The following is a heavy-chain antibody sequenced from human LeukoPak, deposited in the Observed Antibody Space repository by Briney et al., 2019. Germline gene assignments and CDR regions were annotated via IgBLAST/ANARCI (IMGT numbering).Heavy chain of an antibody. CDR1: GGSISSSSYY. J-gene: IGHJ5*02. CDR2: IYYSGST. V-gene: IGHV4-39*01. Sequence: SETLSLTCAVSGGSISSSSYYSGWIRQPPGKGLEWIGSIYYSGSTYYNPSLKSRVTISVDTSKNQFSLKLSSVTAADTAVYYCARRQYYYDSSGYLDWFDPWGQGTLVTVSS. D-gene: IGHD3-22*01. CDR3: ARRQYYYDSSGYLDWFDP.